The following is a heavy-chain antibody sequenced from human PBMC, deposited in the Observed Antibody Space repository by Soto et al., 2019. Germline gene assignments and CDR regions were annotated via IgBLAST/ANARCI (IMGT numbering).Heavy chain of an antibody. D-gene: IGHD6-13*01. Sequence: SQTLSLTCAICGDSVSSNSAAWNWIRQYPSRGLEWLGRTYYRSKWYNDYAVSVKSRITINPDTSKNQFSLQLNSVTPEDTAVYYCVRSKLGNDAFDIWGQGTMVTVSS. CDR2: TYYRSKWYN. CDR3: VRSKLGNDAFDI. J-gene: IGHJ3*02. CDR1: GDSVSSNSAA. V-gene: IGHV6-1*01.